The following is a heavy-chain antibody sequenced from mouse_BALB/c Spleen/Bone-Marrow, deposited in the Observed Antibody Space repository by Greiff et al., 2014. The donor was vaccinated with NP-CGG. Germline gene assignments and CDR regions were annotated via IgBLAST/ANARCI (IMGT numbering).Heavy chain of an antibody. V-gene: IGHV1S135*01. J-gene: IGHJ4*01. Sequence: VQLKHSGPELMKPGASVKLSCKASGYLFNSYYMHWVKQSHGESLEWIGYFDPFNGGTSYNQKFKGKATLTVDKSSSTAYMHLSSLTSEDSAVYFCARSYDGYPYAMNYWGQGTSVTVSS. CDR3: ARSYDGYPYAMNY. CDR2: FDPFNGGT. CDR1: GYLFNSYY. D-gene: IGHD2-3*01.